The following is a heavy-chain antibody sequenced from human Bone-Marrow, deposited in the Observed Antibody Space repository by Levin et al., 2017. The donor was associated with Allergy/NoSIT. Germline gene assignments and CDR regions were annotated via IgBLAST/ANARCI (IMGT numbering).Heavy chain of an antibody. V-gene: IGHV3-21*06. Sequence: PGGSLRLSCATSGFTFSYFGINWVRQAPGKGPEWVSSINGDSSFIYYADSVKGRFTISRDNARNSVFLQMNNLRVEDAAIYYCAKRGGACRRCYGLNVWGRGTTVSVS. CDR2: INGDSSFI. CDR3: AKRGGACRRCYGLNV. J-gene: IGHJ6*02. D-gene: IGHD4-17*01. CDR1: GFTFSYFG.